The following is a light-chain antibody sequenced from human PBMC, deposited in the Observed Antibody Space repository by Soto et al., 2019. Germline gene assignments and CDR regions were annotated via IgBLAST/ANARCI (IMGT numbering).Light chain of an antibody. CDR1: SSDVGGYKY. CDR2: DVS. CDR3: SSYTSSGTYV. J-gene: IGLJ1*01. Sequence: QSALTQPASVSGSPGQSITISCTGTSSDVGGYKYVSWYQQHPGKAPKLMIYDVSNRPSGVSNRFSGSKSDNTASLTISGLQAEDEADYYCSSYTSSGTYVFGTGTKLTVL. V-gene: IGLV2-14*01.